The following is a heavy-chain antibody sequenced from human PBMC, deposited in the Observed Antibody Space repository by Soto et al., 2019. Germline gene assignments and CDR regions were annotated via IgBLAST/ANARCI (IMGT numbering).Heavy chain of an antibody. V-gene: IGHV4-4*02. Sequence: KTSETLSLTCAVSGGSISSSNWWSWVRRPPGKGLEWIGEIYHSGSTNYNPSLKSRVTISVDKSKNQFSLKLSSVTAADTAVYYCARASMVRGVIIYFDYWGQGTLVTVSS. CDR3: ARASMVRGVIIYFDY. CDR2: IYHSGST. D-gene: IGHD3-10*01. CDR1: GGSISSSNW. J-gene: IGHJ4*02.